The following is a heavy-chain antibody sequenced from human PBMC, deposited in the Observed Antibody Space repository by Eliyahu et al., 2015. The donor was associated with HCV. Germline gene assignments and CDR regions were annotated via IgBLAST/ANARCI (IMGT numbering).Heavy chain of an antibody. V-gene: IGHV3-21*01. CDR2: ISSSSSYI. CDR1: GFXFSSCG. J-gene: IGHJ4*02. Sequence: EMQLVESGGGLVKPGGSLXLSCAASGFXFSSCGMNGVRQAXGKGLGWVSSISSSSSYIYYADSVKGRFTISRDNAKNSLYLQMNXLRAEDTAVYYCARDLTIXRAYYFDYWGQGTLVTVSS. CDR3: ARDLTIXRAYYFDY. D-gene: IGHD3-3*01.